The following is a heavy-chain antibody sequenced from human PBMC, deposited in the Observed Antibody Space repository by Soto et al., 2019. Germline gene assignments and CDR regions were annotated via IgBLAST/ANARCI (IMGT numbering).Heavy chain of an antibody. CDR3: VRGKMREMATILRDKWFDP. V-gene: IGHV1-69*01. CDR1: GGTFNHHA. D-gene: IGHD5-12*01. J-gene: IGHJ5*02. CDR2: IIPIFGTS. Sequence: QVQLVQSGAEVKKPGSSVKVSCEASGGTFNHHAINWVRQAPGQGLEWMGGIIPIFGTSNYAQKFQGRVTITADESTRTAYMALSSLRSEDTAVYYWVRGKMREMATILRDKWFDPWGQGTLVTVSS.